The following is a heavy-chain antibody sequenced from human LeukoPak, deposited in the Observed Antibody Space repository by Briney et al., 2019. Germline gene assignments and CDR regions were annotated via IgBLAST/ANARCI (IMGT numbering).Heavy chain of an antibody. CDR1: GDSINTYF. Sequence: PSETLSLTCTVSGDSINTYFRTWIRQPPGKGLECLGYIYSRGTTAYNPSLESRLTMSTGTTNNQFSLTLMSVTTADTAVYFCARVTRTHDAFDVWGQPIMVTVSS. V-gene: IGHV4-59*01. D-gene: IGHD2-21*02. J-gene: IGHJ3*01. CDR2: IYSRGTT. CDR3: ARVTRTHDAFDV.